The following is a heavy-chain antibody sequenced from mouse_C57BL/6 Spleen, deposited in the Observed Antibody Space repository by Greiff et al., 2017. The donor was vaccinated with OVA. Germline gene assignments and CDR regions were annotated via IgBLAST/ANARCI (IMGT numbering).Heavy chain of an antibody. Sequence: EVQRVESGGGLVKPGGSLKLSCAASGFTFSSYAMSWVRQTPEKRLEWVATISDGGSYTYYPDNVKGRFTISRDNAKNNLYLQMSHLKSEDTAMYYCARDGDYLYAMDYWGQGTSVTVSS. CDR3: ARDGDYLYAMDY. CDR1: GFTFSSYA. J-gene: IGHJ4*01. CDR2: ISDGGSYT. V-gene: IGHV5-4*01. D-gene: IGHD2-4*01.